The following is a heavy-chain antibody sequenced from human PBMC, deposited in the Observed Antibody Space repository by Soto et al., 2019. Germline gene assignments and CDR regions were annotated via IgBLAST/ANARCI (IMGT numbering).Heavy chain of an antibody. CDR1: GGSFSTYT. D-gene: IGHD1-26*01. CDR3: ARGGTREHAFDI. J-gene: IGHJ3*02. Sequence: QVQLVQSGAEVKKPGSSVTVSCKASGGSFSTYTFSRVRQAPGQGLEWMGRIIPILGAAYSAQRFQGRVTITADKSTTTAYMELSSLRSEDTAVYFCARGGTREHAFDIWGQGTMVTVSS. CDR2: IIPILGAA. V-gene: IGHV1-69*08.